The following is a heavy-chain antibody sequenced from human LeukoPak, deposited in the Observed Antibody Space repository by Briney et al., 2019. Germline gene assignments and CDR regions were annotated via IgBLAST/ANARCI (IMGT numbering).Heavy chain of an antibody. D-gene: IGHD3-10*01. CDR3: AREITMVRGVIDLLDY. CDR1: GFTSSDYY. CDR2: ISSSGSTI. V-gene: IGHV3-11*01. J-gene: IGHJ4*02. Sequence: GGSLRLSCAASGFTSSDYYMSWIRQAPGKGLEWVSYISSSGSTIYYADSVKGRFTISRDNAKNSLYLQMNSLRAEDTAVYYCAREITMVRGVIDLLDYWGQGTLVTVSS.